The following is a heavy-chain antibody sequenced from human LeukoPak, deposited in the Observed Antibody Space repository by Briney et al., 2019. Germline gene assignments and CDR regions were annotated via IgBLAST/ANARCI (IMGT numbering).Heavy chain of an antibody. Sequence: SSETLSLTCTVSGGSISSYYWSWIRQPPGKGLEWIGYIYYTGTTNYNPYLNSRVTISVDTSKNQFSLKLSSVTAADTAVYYCARVNSAWYGALDYWGQGTMVTVSS. CDR3: ARVNSAWYGALDY. J-gene: IGHJ4*02. CDR1: GGSISSYY. V-gene: IGHV4-59*01. CDR2: IYYTGTT. D-gene: IGHD6-19*01.